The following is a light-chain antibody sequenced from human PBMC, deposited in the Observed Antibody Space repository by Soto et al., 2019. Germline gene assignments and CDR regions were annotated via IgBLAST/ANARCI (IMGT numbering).Light chain of an antibody. Sequence: QSVLTQPPSVSGAPRQRVTISCSGSSSNNGNNAVNWYQQLPGKAPKLLIYYDDLLPSGVSDRFSGSKSATSASLAISGLQSEDEADYYCAARDDSLNAYVFGTGTKVTVL. CDR1: SSNNGNNA. CDR3: AARDDSLNAYV. V-gene: IGLV1-36*01. CDR2: YDD. J-gene: IGLJ1*01.